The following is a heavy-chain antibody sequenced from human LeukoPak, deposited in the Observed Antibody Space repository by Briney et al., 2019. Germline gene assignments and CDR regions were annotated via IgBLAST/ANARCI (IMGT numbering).Heavy chain of an antibody. Sequence: ASVKVSCKASGYTFTGYYMHWVRQAPGQGLEWMGWINPNSGGTNYAQKFQGRVTMTRDTSISTAYMELSRLRSDDTAVYYCARGPAGYSSGWSYYYYYGMDVWGQGTTVTVSS. J-gene: IGHJ6*02. CDR1: GYTFTGYY. CDR3: ARGPAGYSSGWSYYYYYGMDV. D-gene: IGHD6-19*01. CDR2: INPNSGGT. V-gene: IGHV1-2*02.